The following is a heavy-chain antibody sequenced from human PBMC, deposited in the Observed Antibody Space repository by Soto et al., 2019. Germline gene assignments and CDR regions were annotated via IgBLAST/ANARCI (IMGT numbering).Heavy chain of an antibody. CDR3: ARGDFSIGGWSAEFFQH. CDR1: GFTFSDYS. J-gene: IGHJ1*01. CDR2: ISSSGSTI. D-gene: IGHD6-19*01. V-gene: IGHV3-48*02. Sequence: EVQLVDSGGGLVQPGGSLRLSCAASGFTFSDYSMNWVRQAPGKGLEWVAYISSSGSTIFYADSVKGRFTISRVNAKNSLYLQMNSLRDEDTAVFYCARGDFSIGGWSAEFFQHWGQGTLVTVS.